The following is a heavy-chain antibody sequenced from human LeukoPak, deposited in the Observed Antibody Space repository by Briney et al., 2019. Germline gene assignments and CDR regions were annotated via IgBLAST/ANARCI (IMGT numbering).Heavy chain of an antibody. CDR2: IKKDGSDK. J-gene: IGHJ4*02. D-gene: IGHD3-9*01. Sequence: GGSLRLSCAASGFTFSSYWMSWVRQAPGKGLEWVANIKKDGSDKYSVDSVKGRFTISRDNARNSLFLQMNSLRAEDTAVYYCARHYDVLTGGFDYWGQGILVTVSS. V-gene: IGHV3-7*01. CDR1: GFTFSSYW. CDR3: ARHYDVLTGGFDY.